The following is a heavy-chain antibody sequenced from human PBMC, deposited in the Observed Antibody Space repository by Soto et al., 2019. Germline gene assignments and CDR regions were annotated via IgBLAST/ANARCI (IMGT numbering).Heavy chain of an antibody. V-gene: IGHV3-23*01. CDR1: GFTFSSYS. J-gene: IGHJ6*02. CDR3: AKGGQQWLSYYYYGMDV. Sequence: PGGSLILSCAAYGFTFSSYSMSWVRQAPGKGLEWVSAISGSGGSTYYADSVKGRFTISRDNSKNTLYLQMNSLRAEDTAVYYCAKGGQQWLSYYYYGMDVWGQGTTVTVSS. CDR2: ISGSGGST. D-gene: IGHD6-19*01.